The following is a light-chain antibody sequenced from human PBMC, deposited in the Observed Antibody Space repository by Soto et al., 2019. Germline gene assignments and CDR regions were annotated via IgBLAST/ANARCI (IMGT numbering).Light chain of an antibody. V-gene: IGKV1-9*01. CDR3: QQLNGYLELT. CDR2: DAS. J-gene: IGKJ4*01. CDR1: QGISTY. Sequence: DIQLTQSPSFLSASVGDRVSITCRASQGISTYLAWYQQKLGKAPKHLIYDASTLQSGVPSRFSGSRSGTEFTLTISSLQPEDFATYYCQQLNGYLELTFGGGTKVDI.